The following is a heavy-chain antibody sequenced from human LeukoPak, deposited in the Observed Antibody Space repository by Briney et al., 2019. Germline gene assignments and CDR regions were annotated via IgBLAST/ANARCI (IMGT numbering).Heavy chain of an antibody. Sequence: GGSLRLSCAASGFTFSSYGMHWVRQAPGKGLEWVAFIRYDGSNKYYADSMKGRFTISRDNSKNTLYLQMNSLRAEDTAVYYCARVGGSKYYDFWSGRSQYYYYYYMDVWGKGTTVTVSS. D-gene: IGHD3-3*01. J-gene: IGHJ6*03. CDR2: IRYDGSNK. CDR1: GFTFSSYG. V-gene: IGHV3-30*02. CDR3: ARVGGSKYYDFWSGRSQYYYYYYMDV.